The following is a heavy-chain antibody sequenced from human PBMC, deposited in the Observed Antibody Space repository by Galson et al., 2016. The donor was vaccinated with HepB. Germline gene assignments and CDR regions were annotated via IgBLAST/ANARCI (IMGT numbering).Heavy chain of an antibody. CDR2: IKQDGSEK. CDR1: GFTFSGYW. J-gene: IGHJ4*02. V-gene: IGHV3-7*01. CDR3: ASAPAATESEY. Sequence: SLRLSCAASGFTFSGYWITWVRQAPGKGLEWVADIKQDGSEKNYVDSVKGRFTISRDNAKNLVYLQMNSLRAEDTAMYYCASAPAATESEYWGQGTLVTVSP. D-gene: IGHD6-25*01.